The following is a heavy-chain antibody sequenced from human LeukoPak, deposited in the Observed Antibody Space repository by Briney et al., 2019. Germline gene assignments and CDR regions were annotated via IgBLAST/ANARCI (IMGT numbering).Heavy chain of an antibody. D-gene: IGHD4-17*01. CDR3: ASDYGDYG. Sequence: GASVNVSCKASGGTFSSYAISWERQAPGQGLEWMGGIIPIFGTANYAQKFQGRVTITADESTSTAYMELSSLRSEDTVVYYCASDYGDYGWGQGTLVTVSS. CDR2: IIPIFGTA. J-gene: IGHJ4*02. V-gene: IGHV1-69*13. CDR1: GGTFSSYA.